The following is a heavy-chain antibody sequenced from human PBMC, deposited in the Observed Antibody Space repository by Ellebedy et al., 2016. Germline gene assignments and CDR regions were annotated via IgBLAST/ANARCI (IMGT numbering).Heavy chain of an antibody. CDR3: AGGSGWLCDQ. CDR1: GFTFSDHY. CDR2: TRNKANSYTT. V-gene: IGHV3-72*01. D-gene: IGHD6-19*01. Sequence: GGSLRLSCAASGFTFSDHYMDWVRQAPGKGLEWVGRTRNKANSYTTEYAASVKGRFSVSRDDSKNSLYLQMNSLRADDTAVYYCAGGSGWLCDQWGQGTLVTVSS. J-gene: IGHJ4*02.